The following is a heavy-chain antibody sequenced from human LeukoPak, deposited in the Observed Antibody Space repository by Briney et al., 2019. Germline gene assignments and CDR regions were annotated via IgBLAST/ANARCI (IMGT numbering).Heavy chain of an antibody. D-gene: IGHD3-10*01. V-gene: IGHV3-30*03. J-gene: IGHJ4*02. CDR2: ISYDGSNK. CDR3: AWFGELSPFDY. Sequence: GGSLRLSCAASGFTFSSYGMHWVRQAPGKGLEWVAVISYDGSNKYYADSVKGRFTISRDNSKNTLYLQMNSLREEDTAVYHCAWFGELSPFDYWGQGTQVTVSS. CDR1: GFTFSSYG.